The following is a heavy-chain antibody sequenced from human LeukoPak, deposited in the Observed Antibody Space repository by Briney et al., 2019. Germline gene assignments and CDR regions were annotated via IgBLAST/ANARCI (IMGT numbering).Heavy chain of an antibody. Sequence: ASVKVSCKASGYTFTSYAMNWVRQAPGQGLEWMGWINTNTGNPTYAQGFTGRFVFSLDTSVSTAYLQISSLEAEDTAVYHCARESGYYYDSSGPDPGGYWGQGTLVTVSS. J-gene: IGHJ4*02. CDR3: ARESGYYYDSSGPDPGGY. CDR1: GYTFTSYA. V-gene: IGHV7-4-1*02. CDR2: INTNTGNP. D-gene: IGHD3-22*01.